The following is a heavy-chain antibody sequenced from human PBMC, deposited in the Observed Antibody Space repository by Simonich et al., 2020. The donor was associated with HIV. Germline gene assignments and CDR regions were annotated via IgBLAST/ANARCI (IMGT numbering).Heavy chain of an antibody. CDR2: FYHSGST. J-gene: IGHJ5*02. D-gene: IGHD1-1*01. Sequence: QVQLQESGPGLVEPSETLSLTCAVSNYSSTNTYYWAWIRQPPGRGLEWIGSFYHSGSTYYNPSRKSGGTISVDTSKNQFSLKVKSVTAADTAVYYCARRQGNWKVNWYDPWGQGTLVTVSS. CDR1: NYSSTNTYY. V-gene: IGHV4-38-2*01. CDR3: ARRQGNWKVNWYDP.